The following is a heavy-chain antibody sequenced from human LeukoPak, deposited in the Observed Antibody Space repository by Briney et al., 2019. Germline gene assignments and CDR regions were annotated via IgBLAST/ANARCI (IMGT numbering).Heavy chain of an antibody. D-gene: IGHD6-13*01. CDR1: GGTFSSCA. CDR3: ASSGYSSSWYYFDY. Sequence: SVKVSCKASGGTFSSCAISWVRQAPGQGLEWMGGIIPSFGTANYAQEFQGRVTIAADESTSTAYMELSTLRSEDTAVYHCASSGYSSSWYYFDYWGQGTLVTVSS. CDR2: IIPSFGTA. V-gene: IGHV1-69*13. J-gene: IGHJ4*02.